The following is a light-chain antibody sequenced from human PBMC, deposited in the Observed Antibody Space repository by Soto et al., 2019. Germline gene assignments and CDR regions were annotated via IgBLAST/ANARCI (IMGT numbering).Light chain of an antibody. V-gene: IGKV1-5*01. Sequence: DIQMTQSPSPLSASVGDRVTITCLASQSISSWLAWYQQKPGKAPKLLIYDASSLESGVPSRFSGSGSTTDLNLTISRLQPDDVATYYCQQYETFSGTFGPGTKV. CDR2: DAS. CDR3: QQYETFSGT. CDR1: QSISSW. J-gene: IGKJ1*01.